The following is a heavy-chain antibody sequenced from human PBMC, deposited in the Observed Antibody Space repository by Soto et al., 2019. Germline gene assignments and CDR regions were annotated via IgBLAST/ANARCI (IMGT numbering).Heavy chain of an antibody. Sequence: GGSLRLSCTGSGCTFTNHAMSWVRQAPGKGLEWVSRISGSGGTKYHADSVKGRFTISRDNTKNKLYLQMNSLRAEGTASYYCARLMKGDFYYAMDVWGQGTTVTVSS. V-gene: IGHV3-23*01. D-gene: IGHD2-21*01. CDR1: GCTFTNHA. CDR2: ISGSGGTK. J-gene: IGHJ6*02. CDR3: ARLMKGDFYYAMDV.